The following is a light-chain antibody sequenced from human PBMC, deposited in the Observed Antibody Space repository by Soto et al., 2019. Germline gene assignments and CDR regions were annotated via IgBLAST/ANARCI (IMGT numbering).Light chain of an antibody. CDR3: AAWDDSLSGRYV. Sequence: QSVLTQPPSASGTPGQRVTISCSGSSSNIGSNYVYCYQQLPGTAPKLLIYRNNQRPSGVPDRFSGSKSGTSASLAISWLRSEDEADYYCAAWDDSLSGRYVFGTGTKVTVL. CDR1: SSNIGSNY. J-gene: IGLJ1*01. V-gene: IGLV1-47*01. CDR2: RNN.